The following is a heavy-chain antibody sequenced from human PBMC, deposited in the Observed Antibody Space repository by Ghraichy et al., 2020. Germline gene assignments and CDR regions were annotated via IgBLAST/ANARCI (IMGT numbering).Heavy chain of an antibody. Sequence: GGSLRLSCAASGFTFSGHWMSWVRQAPGKGLEWVANIGEDGSEKYYVDSVKGRFTISRDNAKSSLYLQMNSLRAEDTAVYYCESDDWGPADYWGQGTLVTVSS. V-gene: IGHV3-7*01. CDR3: ESDDWGPADY. J-gene: IGHJ4*02. D-gene: IGHD7-27*01. CDR1: GFTFSGHW. CDR2: IGEDGSEK.